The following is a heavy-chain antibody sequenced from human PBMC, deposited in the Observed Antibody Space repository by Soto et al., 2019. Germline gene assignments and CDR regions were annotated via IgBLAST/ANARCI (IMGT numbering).Heavy chain of an antibody. CDR3: ARGFDYDYVWGSYRFPRFDY. J-gene: IGHJ4*02. Sequence: SEPLSLTWTVSGGSVSSGSYYWSWIQQPPGKGLEWIGYIYYSGSTNYNPSLKSRATISVDTSKNQFSLKLSSVTAADTAVYYCARGFDYDYVWGSYRFPRFDYWGQGTLVTSPQ. D-gene: IGHD3-16*02. V-gene: IGHV4-61*01. CDR1: GGSVSSGSYY. CDR2: IYYSGST.